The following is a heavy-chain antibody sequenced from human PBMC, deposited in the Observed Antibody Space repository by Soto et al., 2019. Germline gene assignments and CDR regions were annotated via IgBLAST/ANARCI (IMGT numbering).Heavy chain of an antibody. D-gene: IGHD1-26*01. CDR3: TRGIRGSFASFDY. CDR1: GDSVSSNDAA. J-gene: IGHJ4*02. V-gene: IGHV6-1*01. Sequence: SQTLSLTCAISGDSVSSNDAAWNWIRQSPSRGLEWLGRTYYRSKWYSDYAISLKSRISISLDTSRNQFSLHLNSVTPEDTAVYYCTRGIRGSFASFDYWGQRTVVTVSS. CDR2: TYYRSKWYS.